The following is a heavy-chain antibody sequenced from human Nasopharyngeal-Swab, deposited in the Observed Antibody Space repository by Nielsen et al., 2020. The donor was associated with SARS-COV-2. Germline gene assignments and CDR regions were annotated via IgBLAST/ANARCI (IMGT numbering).Heavy chain of an antibody. J-gene: IGHJ6*02. D-gene: IGHD3-10*01. V-gene: IGHV3-7*01. Sequence: DSVKGRFTISGDNAKNSLYLQMNSLRAEDTAVYYCARETGSGDYYYYGMDVWGQGTTVTVSS. CDR3: ARETGSGDYYYYGMDV.